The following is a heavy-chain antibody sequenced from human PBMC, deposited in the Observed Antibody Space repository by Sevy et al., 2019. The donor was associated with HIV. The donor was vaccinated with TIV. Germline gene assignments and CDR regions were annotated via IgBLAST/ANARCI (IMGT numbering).Heavy chain of an antibody. Sequence: GGSLRLSCAASGFTFSDYYMSWIRQAPGKGLEWISYISSSGSAIYYADSVKGRFTISRDNAKSSLFLQMNSLRAEDTAIYFCARVKDYGDYGAFDIWGQGTMVTVSS. CDR3: ARVKDYGDYGAFDI. V-gene: IGHV3-11*04. J-gene: IGHJ3*02. CDR1: GFTFSDYY. CDR2: ISSSGSAI. D-gene: IGHD4-17*01.